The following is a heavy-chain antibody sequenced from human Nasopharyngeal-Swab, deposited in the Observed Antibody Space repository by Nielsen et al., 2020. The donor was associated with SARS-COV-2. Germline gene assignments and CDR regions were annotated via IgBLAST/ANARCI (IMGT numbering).Heavy chain of an antibody. CDR2: IIPILGIA. V-gene: IGHV1-69*04. D-gene: IGHD3-22*01. CDR3: ACGRVGQVPYYDSSGYYSDAFDY. J-gene: IGHJ4*02. CDR1: GGTFSSYA. Sequence: SVKVSCKASGGTFSSYAISWVRQAPGQGLEWMGRIIPILGIANYAQKFQGRVTITADKSTSTAYMELSSLRSEDTAVYYCACGRVGQVPYYDSSGYYSDAFDYWGQGTLVTVSS.